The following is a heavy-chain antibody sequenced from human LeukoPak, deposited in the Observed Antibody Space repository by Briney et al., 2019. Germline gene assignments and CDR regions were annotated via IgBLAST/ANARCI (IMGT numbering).Heavy chain of an antibody. Sequence: GESLKISCKGSGYSFTSYWIGWVRQMPGKGLEWMGIIYPGDSDTRYSPSFQGQVTISADKSISTAYLQWSSLKASDTAMYYCARLFSDSSRAGVYYYYMDVWGKGTTVTVSS. CDR2: IYPGDSDT. CDR1: GYSFTSYW. J-gene: IGHJ6*03. D-gene: IGHD3-22*01. CDR3: ARLFSDSSRAGVYYYYMDV. V-gene: IGHV5-51*01.